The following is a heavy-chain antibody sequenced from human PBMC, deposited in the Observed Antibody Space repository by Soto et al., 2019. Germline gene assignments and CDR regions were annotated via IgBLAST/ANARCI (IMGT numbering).Heavy chain of an antibody. CDR2: ISAGGGGT. J-gene: IGHJ6*02. D-gene: IGHD1-1*01. Sequence: GGALRLSCAASGFTFSRYAMSWVRQAPGKGLEWVSCISAGGGGTYYADSVKGRFTISRDNSKNTLYLQMNSLRAEDTAMYYCAKDLKAWNDALYNSGMDFWGQGTTVTVSS. CDR1: GFTFSRYA. CDR3: AKDLKAWNDALYNSGMDF. V-gene: IGHV3-23*01.